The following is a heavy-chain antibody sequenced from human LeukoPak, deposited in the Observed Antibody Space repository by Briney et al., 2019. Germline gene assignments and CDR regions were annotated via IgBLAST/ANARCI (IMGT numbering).Heavy chain of an antibody. D-gene: IGHD3-10*01. CDR1: GGSFSGYY. J-gene: IGHJ4*02. V-gene: IGHV4-34*01. Sequence: NTSETLSLTCAVYGGSFSGYYWNWIRQPPGKGLEWIGEMNHGGSTNYNPSLKSRVTISVDTSKNQFSLRLSSVTAADTAVYYCAGNYYGSGSYYSEDRYWGQGTLVTVSS. CDR2: MNHGGST. CDR3: AGNYYGSGSYYSEDRY.